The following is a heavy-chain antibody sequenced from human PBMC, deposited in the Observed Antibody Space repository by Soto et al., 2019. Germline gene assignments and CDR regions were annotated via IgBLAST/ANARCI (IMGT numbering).Heavy chain of an antibody. CDR1: GFTFSSYS. D-gene: IGHD1-26*01. CDR2: ISSSSSYI. CDR3: ARSAHWEYYFDY. J-gene: IGHJ4*02. Sequence: EVQLVESGGGLVKPGGSLRLSCAASGFTFSSYSMNWVRQAPGKGLEWVSSISSSSSYIYYADSVKGRFTISRDNAKNSLYLQMNSLRAEDTAVYYCARSAHWEYYFDYWGQGTLVTVSP. V-gene: IGHV3-21*01.